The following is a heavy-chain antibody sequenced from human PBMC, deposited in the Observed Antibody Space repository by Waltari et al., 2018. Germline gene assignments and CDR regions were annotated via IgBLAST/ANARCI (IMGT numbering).Heavy chain of an antibody. Sequence: QVQLQESGPGLVKPSGTLSLTCAVSGGSISSSNWWSWVRQPPGKGLEWIGEIYHSGSTNSTPALKSLVTISVDTSKNQFSLKLSSVTASDTAVYYCASKRIAVAGTGGLDAFDIWGQGTMVTVSS. CDR1: GGSISSSNW. V-gene: IGHV4-4*02. J-gene: IGHJ3*02. D-gene: IGHD6-19*01. CDR3: ASKRIAVAGTGGLDAFDI. CDR2: IYHSGST.